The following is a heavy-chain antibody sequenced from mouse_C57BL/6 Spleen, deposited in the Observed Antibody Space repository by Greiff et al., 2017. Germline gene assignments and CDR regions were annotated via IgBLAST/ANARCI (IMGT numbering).Heavy chain of an antibody. Sequence: VQLQQSGPGLVKPSQSLSLTCSVTGYSITSGYYWNWIRQFPGNKLEWMGYISYDGSNNYNPSLKNRISITRDTSKNQFFLKLNSVTTEDTATYYCARDITTAYAMDYWGQGTSVTVSS. CDR1: GYSITSGYY. CDR3: ARDITTAYAMDY. V-gene: IGHV3-6*01. D-gene: IGHD1-2*01. CDR2: ISYDGSN. J-gene: IGHJ4*01.